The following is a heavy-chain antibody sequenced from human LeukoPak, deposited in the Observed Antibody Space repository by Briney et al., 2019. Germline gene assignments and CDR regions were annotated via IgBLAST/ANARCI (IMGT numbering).Heavy chain of an antibody. CDR3: ARDSSGKSLVGNDAFDI. CDR1: GFTFSDYV. D-gene: IGHD6-19*01. Sequence: GGSLRLFCAVSGFTFSDYVMSWVRQTPGKGLEWVSGIGRSGSPTYFASSVKGRFTISRDNSKNTLYLQMNSLRAEDTAVYYCARDSSGKSLVGNDAFDIWGQGTMVTVSS. V-gene: IGHV3-23*01. CDR2: IGRSGSPT. J-gene: IGHJ3*02.